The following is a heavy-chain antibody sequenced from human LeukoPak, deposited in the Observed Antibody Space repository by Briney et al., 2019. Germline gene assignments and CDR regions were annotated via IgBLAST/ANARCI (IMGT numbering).Heavy chain of an antibody. CDR3: TGVGVGATGNFDY. CDR2: INHRGST. Sequence: SETLSLTCAVYGGSFSGYYWSWIRQPPGKGLEWIGEINHRGSTDYNPSLKSRVPISVDTPKNQFPLKLSSVTSAHRPVYYCTGVGVGATGNFDYWGQGTLVTVSS. D-gene: IGHD1-26*01. J-gene: IGHJ4*02. CDR1: GGSFSGYY. V-gene: IGHV4-34*01.